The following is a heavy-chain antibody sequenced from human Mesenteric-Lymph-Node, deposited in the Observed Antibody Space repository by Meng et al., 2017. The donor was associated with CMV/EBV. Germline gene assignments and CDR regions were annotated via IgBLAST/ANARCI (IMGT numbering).Heavy chain of an antibody. D-gene: IGHD3-10*01. CDR2: IIPISAKA. Sequence: ASFNNYAITWVRPAPGRGLWWMGEIIPISAKAKYAQKFRGRVTFTADESTTTAYMELSSLRSEDTAVYYGARGFSMVRGVIYYFDYWGQGTLVTVSS. CDR1: ASFNNYA. J-gene: IGHJ4*02. CDR3: ARGFSMVRGVIYYFDY. V-gene: IGHV1-69*01.